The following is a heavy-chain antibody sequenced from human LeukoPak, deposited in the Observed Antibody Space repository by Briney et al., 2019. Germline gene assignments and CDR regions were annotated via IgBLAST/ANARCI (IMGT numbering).Heavy chain of an antibody. J-gene: IGHJ6*02. Sequence: GGSLRLSCAASGFTFSSYAMSWVRQAPGKGLEWVSAISGSGGSTYYADSVKGRFTISRDNAKNSLYLQMNSLRAEDTAVYYCAREGVIFYYYYYYGMDVWGQGTTVTVSS. CDR3: AREGVIFYYYYYYGMDV. V-gene: IGHV3-23*01. CDR1: GFTFSSYA. D-gene: IGHD2-8*01. CDR2: ISGSGGST.